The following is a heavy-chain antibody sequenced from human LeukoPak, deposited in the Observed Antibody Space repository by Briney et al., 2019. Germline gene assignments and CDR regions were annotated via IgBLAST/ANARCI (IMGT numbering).Heavy chain of an antibody. CDR2: ISSSSSTI. D-gene: IGHD6-13*01. J-gene: IGHJ4*02. Sequence: PGGSLRLSCAASGFTFSSYSMNWVRQAPGKGLEWVSYISSSSSTIYYADSVKGRFTISRDNSKNTLYLQMNSLRAEDTAVYYCAKDPRWTAAALSAPFDYWGQGTLVTVSS. V-gene: IGHV3-48*01. CDR1: GFTFSSYS. CDR3: AKDPRWTAAALSAPFDY.